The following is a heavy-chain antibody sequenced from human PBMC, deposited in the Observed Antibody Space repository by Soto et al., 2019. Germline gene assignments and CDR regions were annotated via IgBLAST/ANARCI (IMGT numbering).Heavy chain of an antibody. CDR1: GFTFDDYA. Sequence: EVQLVESGGGLVQPGRSLRLSCAASGFTFDDYAMHWVRQAPGKGLEWVSGISWNSGSIGYADSVKGRFTISRDNAKNSLYLQMNSLRAEDTALYYCAKTTSYRDVWGKGTTVTVSS. D-gene: IGHD1-1*01. CDR2: ISWNSGSI. V-gene: IGHV3-9*01. CDR3: AKTTSYRDV. J-gene: IGHJ6*03.